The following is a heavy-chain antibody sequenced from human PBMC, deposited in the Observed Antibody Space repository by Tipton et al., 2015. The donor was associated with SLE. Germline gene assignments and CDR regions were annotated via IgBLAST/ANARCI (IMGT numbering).Heavy chain of an antibody. J-gene: IGHJ4*02. CDR2: ISADGSRI. Sequence: AVSGFTVGSHWMHWVRQAPGKGLVSVSRISADGSRIDYADSVKGRFTISRDNAKNTLFLQMNSLRAEDTAVYYCVRDSSGFYWGQGALVTVSS. D-gene: IGHD6-19*01. CDR3: VRDSSGFY. CDR1: GFTVGSHW. V-gene: IGHV3-74*01.